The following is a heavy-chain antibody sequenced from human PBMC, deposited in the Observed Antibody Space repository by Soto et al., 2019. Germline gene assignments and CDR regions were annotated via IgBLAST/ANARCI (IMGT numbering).Heavy chain of an antibody. CDR2: INPNSGGT. D-gene: IGHD3-16*01. J-gene: IGHJ4*02. CDR3: ARDLGSGGWYDYDY. CDR1: GYTFTGYS. V-gene: IGHV1-2*04. Sequence: SVKVSCKASGYTFTGYSMHWVRQAPGQGLEWMGWINPNSGGTNYAQKFQGWVTMTRDTSISTAYMELSRLRSDDTAVYYCARDLGSGGWYDYDYWGQGTLVTVSS.